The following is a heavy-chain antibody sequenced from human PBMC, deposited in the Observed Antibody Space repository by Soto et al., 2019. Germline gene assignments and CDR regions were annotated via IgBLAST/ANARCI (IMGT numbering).Heavy chain of an antibody. CDR3: AREGKADYFDY. J-gene: IGHJ4*02. Sequence: GASVKVSCKASGGTFSRYTIRWVRQAPGQGLEWMGRIIPILGIANYAQKFQGRVTITADKSTSTAYMELSSLRSEDTAVYYCAREGKADYFDYWGQGTLVTVSS. CDR1: GGTFSRYT. V-gene: IGHV1-69*04. CDR2: IIPILGIA. D-gene: IGHD3-10*01.